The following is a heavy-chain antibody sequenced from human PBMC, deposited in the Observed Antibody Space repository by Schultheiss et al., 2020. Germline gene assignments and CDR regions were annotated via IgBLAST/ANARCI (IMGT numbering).Heavy chain of an antibody. Sequence: GGSLRLSCSASGFTFSSYWMHWVRQAPGKGLVWVSRINNDGSSTTYADSVKGRFTISRDNAKNTLYLQMNGLTADDMAVYYCARGDGSSGWYFDYWGQGTLVTVSS. CDR3: ARGDGSSGWYFDY. D-gene: IGHD6-19*01. CDR2: INNDGSST. J-gene: IGHJ4*02. V-gene: IGHV3-74*01. CDR1: GFTFSSYW.